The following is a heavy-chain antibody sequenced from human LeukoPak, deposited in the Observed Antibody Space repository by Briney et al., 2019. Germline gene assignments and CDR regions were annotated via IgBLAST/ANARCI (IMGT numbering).Heavy chain of an antibody. Sequence: SETLSLTCAVYGGSFSGYYRSWIRQPPGKGLEWIGEINHSGSTNYNPSLKSRVTISVDTSKNQFSLKLSSVTAADTAVYYCARAPSSSWYGSPYYFDYWGQGTLVTVSS. D-gene: IGHD6-13*01. CDR2: INHSGST. CDR1: GGSFSGYY. J-gene: IGHJ4*02. CDR3: ARAPSSSWYGSPYYFDY. V-gene: IGHV4-34*01.